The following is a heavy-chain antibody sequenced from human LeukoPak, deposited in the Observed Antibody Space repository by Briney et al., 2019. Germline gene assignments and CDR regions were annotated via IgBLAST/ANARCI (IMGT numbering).Heavy chain of an antibody. J-gene: IGHJ3*02. D-gene: IGHD3-10*01. CDR1: GYTFTSYG. Sequence: ASVTVSCKASGYTFTSYGISWVRQAPGQGLEWMGWISAYNGNTNYAQTLQGRVTMTTDTSTSTAYMELRSLRSDDTAVYYCARARVITMVRGVMTIDAFDIWGQGTMVTVSS. V-gene: IGHV1-18*01. CDR2: ISAYNGNT. CDR3: ARARVITMVRGVMTIDAFDI.